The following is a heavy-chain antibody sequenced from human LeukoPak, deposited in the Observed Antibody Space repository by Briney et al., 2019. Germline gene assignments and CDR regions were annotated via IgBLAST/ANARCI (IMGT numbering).Heavy chain of an antibody. CDR3: ARRGSSSSSYYYYYYMDV. V-gene: IGHV4-4*09. Sequence: SETLSLTCTVSGGSISSYYWSWIRQPPGKGLEWIGYIYTSWSTNYNPSLKSRVTISVDTSKNQFSLKLSSVTAADTAVYYCARRGSSSSSYYYYYYMDVWGKGTTVTVYS. CDR1: GGSISSYY. CDR2: IYTSWST. J-gene: IGHJ6*03. D-gene: IGHD6-6*01.